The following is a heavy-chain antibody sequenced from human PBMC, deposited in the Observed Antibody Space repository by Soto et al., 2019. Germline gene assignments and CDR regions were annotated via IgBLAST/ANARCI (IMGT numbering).Heavy chain of an antibody. CDR2: INHSGNT. D-gene: IGHD2-21*01. J-gene: IGHJ5*02. Sequence: PSETLSLTCAVYGGSFNAYYRSWIRQPPGKGLEWIGEINHSGNTHYNSALKSRVTISVDTSKNQFSLNLTSATAADTAVYYCARVVVGPTNWFDPWGQGTLVTVSS. V-gene: IGHV4-34*01. CDR3: ARVVVGPTNWFDP. CDR1: GGSFNAYY.